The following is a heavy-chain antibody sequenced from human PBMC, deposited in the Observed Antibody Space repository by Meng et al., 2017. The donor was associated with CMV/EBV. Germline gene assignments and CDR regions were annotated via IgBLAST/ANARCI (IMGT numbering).Heavy chain of an antibody. Sequence: SETLSLTCTVSGGSISSSSYYWGWIRQPPGKGLEWIGSIYYSGSTYYNPSLKSRVTISVDTSKNQFSLKLSSVTAADTAGYYCARLRGRYWFDPWGQGTLVTVSS. CDR3: ARLRGRYWFDP. J-gene: IGHJ5*02. V-gene: IGHV4-39*01. CDR2: IYYSGST. CDR1: GGSISSSSYY. D-gene: IGHD3-10*01.